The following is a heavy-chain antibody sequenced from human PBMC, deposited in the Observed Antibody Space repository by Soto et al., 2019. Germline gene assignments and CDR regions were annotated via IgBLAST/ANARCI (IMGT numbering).Heavy chain of an antibody. J-gene: IGHJ4*02. Sequence: EVQLLESGGGLVQPGGSLRLSCAASGFTFSSYAMSWVRQAPGKGLEWVSAISGSGGSTYYADSVKGRFTISRDNSKNTLYLQMNSMSAEDTAVYYCGLGELLSGFDYWGQGTLVPVSS. CDR2: ISGSGGST. V-gene: IGHV3-23*01. CDR3: GLGELLSGFDY. D-gene: IGHD1-26*01. CDR1: GFTFSSYA.